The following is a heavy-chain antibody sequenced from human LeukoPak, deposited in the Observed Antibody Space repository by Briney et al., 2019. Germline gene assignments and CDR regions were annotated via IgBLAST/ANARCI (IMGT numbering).Heavy chain of an antibody. D-gene: IGHD3-10*01. CDR2: TGGPGHDT. CDR3: ATDYYVSGSYYRLFY. J-gene: IGHJ4*02. V-gene: IGHV3-23*01. Sequence: GGSLRLSCAASGFTFSEYAMSWVRQAPGKGLEWVSATGGPGHDTYYVDSVKGRFTISRDNAKNSLYLQMNNLRAEDTAIYYCATDYYVSGSYYRLFYWGQGTLVTVSS. CDR1: GFTFSEYA.